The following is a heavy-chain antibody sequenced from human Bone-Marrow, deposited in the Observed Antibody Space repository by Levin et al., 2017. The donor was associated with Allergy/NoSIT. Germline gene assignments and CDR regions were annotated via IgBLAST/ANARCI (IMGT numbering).Heavy chain of an antibody. Sequence: ASVKVSCAASGFTFDDYGMSWVRQAPGKGLEWVSGINWNGGSTGYADSVKGRFTISRDNAKNSLYLQMNSLRAEDTALFYCARMGGGYDYYYYYMDVWGKGTTVTVSS. J-gene: IGHJ6*03. CDR2: INWNGGST. CDR3: ARMGGGYDYYYYYMDV. D-gene: IGHD3-16*01. V-gene: IGHV3-20*04. CDR1: GFTFDDYG.